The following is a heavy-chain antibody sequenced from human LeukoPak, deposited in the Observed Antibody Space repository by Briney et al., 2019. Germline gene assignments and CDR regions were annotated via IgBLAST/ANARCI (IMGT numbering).Heavy chain of an antibody. D-gene: IGHD4-23*01. Sequence: SSETLSLTCTVSGGSISSYYWSWIRQPPGKGPEWIGYIYYSGSTNYNPSLKSRVTISIDTSKNQLSLRLSSVIAADTAVYYCARTYYSGNSRAFDIWGQGTVVTVSS. CDR3: ARTYYSGNSRAFDI. J-gene: IGHJ3*02. CDR1: GGSISSYY. CDR2: IYYSGST. V-gene: IGHV4-59*01.